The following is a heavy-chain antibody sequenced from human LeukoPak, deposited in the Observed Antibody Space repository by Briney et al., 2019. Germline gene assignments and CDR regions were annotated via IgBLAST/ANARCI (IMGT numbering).Heavy chain of an antibody. Sequence: WETLSLTCAVYGGSFSGNYWSWIRQRPGKGLEWIGEINHSGSTNYNPSLKSRVTISVDTSKNQFSLKLSSVTAADTAVYYCARERGYSGYDYPYYMDVWGKGTTVTVSS. V-gene: IGHV4-34*01. CDR3: ARERGYSGYDYPYYMDV. CDR1: GGSFSGNY. D-gene: IGHD5-12*01. J-gene: IGHJ6*03. CDR2: INHSGST.